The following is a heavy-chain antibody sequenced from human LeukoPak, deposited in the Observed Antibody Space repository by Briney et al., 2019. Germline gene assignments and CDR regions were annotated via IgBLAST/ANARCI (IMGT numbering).Heavy chain of an antibody. D-gene: IGHD3-10*01. Sequence: PGESLRLSCAASGFTFRNYAMSWVRQAPGKGLEGLEWVSAISYSGGSTHYADSVKGRFTISRDNSKNTLYLQMNSLRAEDTALYYCAKESGSAFGYMDVWGKGTTVTVSS. CDR2: ISYSGGST. V-gene: IGHV3-23*01. CDR1: GFTFRNYA. CDR3: AKESGSAFGYMDV. J-gene: IGHJ6*03.